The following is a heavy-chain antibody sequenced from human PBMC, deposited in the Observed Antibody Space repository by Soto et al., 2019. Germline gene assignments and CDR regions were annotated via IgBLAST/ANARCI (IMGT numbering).Heavy chain of an antibody. Sequence: SETLSLTCAVSGGSISSGGYSWSWIRQPPGKGLEWIGYIYHSGSTYYNPSLKSRVTISVDRSKNSLYLQMNSLRAEDTAVYYFASGKKPPDYYVVMDLWGQGTTVTVS. J-gene: IGHJ6*02. V-gene: IGHV4-30-2*01. CDR2: IYHSGST. CDR1: GGSISSGGYS. CDR3: ASGKKPPDYYVVMDL.